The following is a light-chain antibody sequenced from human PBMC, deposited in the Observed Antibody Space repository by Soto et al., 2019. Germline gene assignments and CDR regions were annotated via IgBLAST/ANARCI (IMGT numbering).Light chain of an antibody. J-gene: IGKJ1*01. CDR1: QSVRSN. Sequence: ETVLTQSPATLSLTPGERATLSCRASQSVRSNLAWYQHKPGQAPRLLIYDASNRATGIPGRFSGSGSGTDFTLTISNLEPEDFAVYYCQQRDNWPWTFGQGAKVEIK. CDR2: DAS. CDR3: QQRDNWPWT. V-gene: IGKV3-11*01.